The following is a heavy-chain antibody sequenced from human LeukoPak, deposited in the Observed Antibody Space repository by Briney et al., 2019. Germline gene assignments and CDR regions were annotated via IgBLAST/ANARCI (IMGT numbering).Heavy chain of an antibody. J-gene: IGHJ3*02. V-gene: IGHV3-74*01. CDR3: AREGWNYDDAFDI. CDR1: GFTFSSYW. CDR2: IKTDGSRK. D-gene: IGHD1-7*01. Sequence: SGGSLRLSCAASGFTFSSYWMHWVRQVPGKGLVWVSRIKTDGSRKSYADSVKGRFTISRDNAKNTLYLQMNSLRAEDTAVYYCAREGWNYDDAFDIWGQGTMVTVSS.